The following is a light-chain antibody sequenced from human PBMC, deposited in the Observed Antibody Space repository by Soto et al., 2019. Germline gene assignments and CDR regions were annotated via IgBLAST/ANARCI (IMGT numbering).Light chain of an antibody. CDR2: GAS. J-gene: IGKJ1*01. Sequence: EIVLTQSPGTLSSSTGESATLXXRASQTVTSNYLAWYQQKPGQAPRXXFFGASIRATGLPDRFSGGGSGTDFTLTISRLEPEDFAVYYCQQYGSSPGTFGQGTKVDIK. CDR3: QQYGSSPGT. V-gene: IGKV3-20*01. CDR1: QTVTSNY.